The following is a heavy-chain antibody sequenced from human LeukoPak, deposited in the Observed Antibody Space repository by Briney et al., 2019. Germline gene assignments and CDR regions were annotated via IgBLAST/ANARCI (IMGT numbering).Heavy chain of an antibody. CDR3: ARGGLIVADDAFDI. Sequence: SVKVSCKTSGGTFSSYAISWVRQAPGQGLEWMGGIIPIFGTANYAQKFQGRVTITADESTSTAYMELSSLRSEDTAVYYCARGGLIVADDAFDIWGKGTMVTVSS. CDR2: IIPIFGTA. V-gene: IGHV1-69*13. J-gene: IGHJ3*02. D-gene: IGHD5-12*01. CDR1: GGTFSSYA.